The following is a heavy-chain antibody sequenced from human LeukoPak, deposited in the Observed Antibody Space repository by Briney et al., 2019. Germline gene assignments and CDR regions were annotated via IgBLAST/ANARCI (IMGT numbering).Heavy chain of an antibody. Sequence: ASVKVSCKASGYTFTSYYMHWVRQAPGQGLEWMGIINPSGGSTSYAQKFQGRVTMTRDTSTSTVYMELSSLRSEDTAVYYCARDLGDYDSSGYYHFDYWSQGTLVTVSS. CDR3: ARDLGDYDSSGYYHFDY. CDR2: INPSGGST. D-gene: IGHD3-22*01. V-gene: IGHV1-46*01. J-gene: IGHJ4*02. CDR1: GYTFTSYY.